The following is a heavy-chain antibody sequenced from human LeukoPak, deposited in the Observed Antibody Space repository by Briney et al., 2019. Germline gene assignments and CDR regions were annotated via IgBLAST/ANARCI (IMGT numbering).Heavy chain of an antibody. D-gene: IGHD1-1*01. V-gene: IGHV3-74*01. Sequence: GGSLRLSCAASGFTFSSYWMHWVRQAPGKGLVWVSRINSDGSSTSYADPMNGRFTISRDNSKNTLFLQMNSLRPEDTAVYYCAGVSTGTTSPYYYDSWGQGTLVTVSS. CDR1: GFTFSSYW. CDR3: AGVSTGTTSPYYYDS. CDR2: INSDGSST. J-gene: IGHJ4*02.